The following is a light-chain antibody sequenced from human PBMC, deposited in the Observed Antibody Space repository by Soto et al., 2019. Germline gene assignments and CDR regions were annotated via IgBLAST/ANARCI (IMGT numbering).Light chain of an antibody. J-gene: IGLJ3*02. CDR1: TGHSSNV. V-gene: IGLV4-69*01. CDR3: QTWVSGIRV. CDR2: LNRDGSH. Sequence: QLVLTQSPSASASLGASVKLTCTLTTGHSSNVIAWHQQQPGKGPRYLMKLNRDGSHIKGDGVPDRFSGSSSGAERYLTISSLQSEDEADYYCQTWVSGIRVFGGGTKLTVL.